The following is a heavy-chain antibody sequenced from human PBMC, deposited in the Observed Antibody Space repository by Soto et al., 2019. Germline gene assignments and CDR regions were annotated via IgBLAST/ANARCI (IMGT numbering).Heavy chain of an antibody. V-gene: IGHV3-23*01. CDR2: ISGGGGST. CDR3: ATVGSSGWLAHFDS. Sequence: EVQLLESGGGLVQPGGSLRLSCAASGFTFSSTAMNWVRQAPGKGLEWVSGISGGGGSTNYADSVKGRFTISRDKSKATLYLLMNSLRAEDLAVYYCATVGSSGWLAHFDSWAQGTLVTVAS. J-gene: IGHJ5*01. D-gene: IGHD6-19*01. CDR1: GFTFSSTA.